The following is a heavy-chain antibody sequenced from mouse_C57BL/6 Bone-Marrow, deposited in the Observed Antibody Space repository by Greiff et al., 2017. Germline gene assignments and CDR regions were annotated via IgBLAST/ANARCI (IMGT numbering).Heavy chain of an antibody. Sequence: EVQRVESGGGLVKPGGSLKLSCEASGFTFSSYAMSWVRQTPEKRLEWVATISDGGSYTYYPDNVKGRFTLSRDKAKINLYLQMSHLKSEDTAMYYCARQSDYDVAGFAYWGQGTLVTVSA. V-gene: IGHV5-4*01. D-gene: IGHD2-4*01. CDR2: ISDGGSYT. CDR1: GFTFSSYA. CDR3: ARQSDYDVAGFAY. J-gene: IGHJ3*01.